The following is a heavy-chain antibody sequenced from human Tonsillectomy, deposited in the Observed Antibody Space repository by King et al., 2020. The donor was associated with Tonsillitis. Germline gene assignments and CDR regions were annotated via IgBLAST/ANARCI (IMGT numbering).Heavy chain of an antibody. CDR2: IHPRGST. D-gene: IGHD2-21*02. CDR1: GSSITSNKW. CDR3: ARGGDWKFDY. V-gene: IGHV4-4*02. J-gene: IGHJ4*02. Sequence: VQLQESGPGLVKPSETLSLTCAVSGSSITSNKWWTWVRQSPGKGREWLGEIHPRGSTNYKPSLRSRATISVAKSTNQFSLKGNAVTAADTALYYCARGGDWKFDYWGQGSLVTVSS.